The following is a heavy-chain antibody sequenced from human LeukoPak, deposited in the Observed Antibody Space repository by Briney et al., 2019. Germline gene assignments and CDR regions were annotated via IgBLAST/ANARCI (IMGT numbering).Heavy chain of an antibody. CDR3: ASGSSLRGQLGYFDY. D-gene: IGHD2-2*01. J-gene: IGHJ4*02. Sequence: GESLKISCKGSGYSFTSYWIGWVRQMPGKGLEWMGIIYHGDSDTRYSPSFQGQVTISADKSISTAYLQWSSLKASDTAMYYCASGSSLRGQLGYFDYWGQGTLVTVSS. CDR1: GYSFTSYW. CDR2: IYHGDSDT. V-gene: IGHV5-51*01.